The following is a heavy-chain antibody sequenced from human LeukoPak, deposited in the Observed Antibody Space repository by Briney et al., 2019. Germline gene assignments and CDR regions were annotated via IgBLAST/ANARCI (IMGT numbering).Heavy chain of an antibody. D-gene: IGHD6-13*01. CDR1: GFTFSSYW. CDR3: AKVGLAAAGSFDY. CDR2: IKQDGSEK. J-gene: IGHJ4*02. Sequence: QPGGSLRLSCAASGFTFSSYWMSWVRQAPGKGLEWVANIKQDGSEKYYVDSVKGRFTISRDNAKNSLYLQMNSLRAEDTAVYYCAKVGLAAAGSFDYWGQGTLVTVSS. V-gene: IGHV3-7*01.